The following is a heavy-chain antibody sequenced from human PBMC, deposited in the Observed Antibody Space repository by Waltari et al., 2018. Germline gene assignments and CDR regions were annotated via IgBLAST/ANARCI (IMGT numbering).Heavy chain of an antibody. Sequence: QVQVVQSGAEARKPGASVKFSCKVPKYTLSAFSIHWLRQSRGKGLEWIGRFERGDGQTASTKHVPGTVTLTEGPAPDPGYIVLSSLRCMGTAVYFCHLVGRKIVWAGGTPSYYSYMDVWGRGTSVTVSS. J-gene: IGHJ6*03. V-gene: IGHV1-24*01. CDR3: HLVGRKIVWAGGTPSYYSYMDV. D-gene: IGHD3-16*01. CDR2: FERGDGQT. CDR1: KYTLSAFS.